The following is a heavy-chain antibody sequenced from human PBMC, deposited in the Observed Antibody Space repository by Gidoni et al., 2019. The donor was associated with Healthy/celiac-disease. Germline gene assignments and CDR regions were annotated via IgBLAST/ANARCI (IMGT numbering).Heavy chain of an antibody. CDR1: GFTFDDYA. CDR3: AKVGYGDYLDV. Sequence: EVQLVESGGGLVQLGRSLRLYCAASGFTFDDYAMHWVRQAPGKGLECVSGISWNSGSIGYADSVKGRFTISRDNAKNSLYLQMNSLRAEDTALYYCAKVGYGDYLDVWGQGTTVTVSS. J-gene: IGHJ6*03. V-gene: IGHV3-9*01. CDR2: ISWNSGSI. D-gene: IGHD4-17*01.